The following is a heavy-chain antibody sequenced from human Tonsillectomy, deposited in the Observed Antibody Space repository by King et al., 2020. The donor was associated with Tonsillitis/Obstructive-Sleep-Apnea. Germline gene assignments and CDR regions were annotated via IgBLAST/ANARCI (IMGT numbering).Heavy chain of an antibody. Sequence: VQLVESGGGLVKPGGSLRLSCAASGFTFSSYSMNWVRQAPGKGLEWVSSISSSSSYIYYADSVKGRFTISRDNAKNSLYLQMNSLRAEDTAVYYCARGTLHDYSNYRDWYFDLWGLGTLVTVSS. CDR2: ISSSSSYI. D-gene: IGHD4-11*01. V-gene: IGHV3-21*01. CDR1: GFTFSSYS. CDR3: ARGTLHDYSNYRDWYFDL. J-gene: IGHJ2*01.